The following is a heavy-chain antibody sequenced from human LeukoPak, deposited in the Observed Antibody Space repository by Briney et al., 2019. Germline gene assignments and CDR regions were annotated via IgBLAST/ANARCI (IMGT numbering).Heavy chain of an antibody. CDR2: INPSGGST. CDR1: GYTFTSYY. CDR3: ARDFGMSSGWSRRGPARGSYDY. D-gene: IGHD6-19*01. J-gene: IGHJ4*02. Sequence: ASVKVSCKASGYTFTSYYMHWVRQAPGQGLEWMGIINPSGGSTSYAQKFQGRVAMTRDTSTSTVYMELSSLRSEDTAVYYRARDFGMSSGWSRRGPARGSYDYWGQGTLVTVSS. V-gene: IGHV1-46*01.